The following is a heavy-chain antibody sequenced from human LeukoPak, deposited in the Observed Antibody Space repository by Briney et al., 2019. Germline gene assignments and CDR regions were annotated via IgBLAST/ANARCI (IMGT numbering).Heavy chain of an antibody. J-gene: IGHJ4*02. D-gene: IGHD4-17*01. CDR2: IYYSGST. Sequence: SETLSLTCTVSGSSISSYYWSWIRQPPGKGLEWIGYIYYSGSTNYNPSLKSRVTISVDTSKNQFSLKLSSVTAADTAVYYCARHRLRGAFDYWGQGTLVTVSS. CDR1: GSSISSYY. CDR3: ARHRLRGAFDY. V-gene: IGHV4-59*08.